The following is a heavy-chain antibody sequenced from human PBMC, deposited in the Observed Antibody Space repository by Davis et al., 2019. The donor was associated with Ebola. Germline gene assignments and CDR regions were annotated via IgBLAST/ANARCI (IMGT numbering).Heavy chain of an antibody. CDR2: IKQDGSEK. CDR3: ARGDGIVVVVAAVYGMDV. D-gene: IGHD2-15*01. J-gene: IGHJ6*04. Sequence: GESLKISCAASGFTFSSYWMSWVRQAPGKGLGWVANIKQDGSEKYYVDSVKGRFTISRDNAKNSLYLQMNSLRAEDTAVYYCARGDGIVVVVAAVYGMDVWGKGTTVTVSS. V-gene: IGHV3-7*03. CDR1: GFTFSSYW.